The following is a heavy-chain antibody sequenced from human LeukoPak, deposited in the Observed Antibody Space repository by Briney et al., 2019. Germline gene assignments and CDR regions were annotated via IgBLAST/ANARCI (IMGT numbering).Heavy chain of an antibody. J-gene: IGHJ6*04. Sequence: GGSLRLSCAASGFTFSSYEMNWVRQAPGKGLEWVSYISSSGSTIYYADSVKGRFTISRDNAKNSLYLQMNSLRAEDTAVYYCARDGVAAVRQDYYGMDVWGKGTTATVSS. V-gene: IGHV3-48*03. CDR1: GFTFSSYE. CDR3: ARDGVAAVRQDYYGMDV. D-gene: IGHD6-25*01. CDR2: ISSSGSTI.